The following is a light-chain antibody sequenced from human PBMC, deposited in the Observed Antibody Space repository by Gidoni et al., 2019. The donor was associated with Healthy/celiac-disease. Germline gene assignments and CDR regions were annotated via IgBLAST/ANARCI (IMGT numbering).Light chain of an antibody. CDR2: DDS. CDR3: QVWDSSSDHPV. V-gene: IGLV3-21*03. Sequence: SYVLTQPPSASVAPGKTARSTCGGNNIGSKSVHWYQQKPCQAPVLVVYDDSDRPSGIPERFSGSNSGNTATLTISRVEAGDEADYYCQVWDSSSDHPVFGTGTKVTVL. CDR1: NIGSKS. J-gene: IGLJ1*01.